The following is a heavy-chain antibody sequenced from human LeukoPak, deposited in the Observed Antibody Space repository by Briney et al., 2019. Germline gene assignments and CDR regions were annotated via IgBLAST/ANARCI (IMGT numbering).Heavy chain of an antibody. CDR2: IKSKTDGGTT. CDR1: GFTFSNAW. V-gene: IGHV3-15*01. D-gene: IGHD5-12*01. J-gene: IGHJ4*02. Sequence: GGSLRLSCAASGFTFSNAWMSWVRQAPGKGLEWVGRIKSKTDGGTTDYAAPVKGRFTISRDDSKNTLYLQMNSLKTEDTAVYYCTTDPSSGYDFAIDYWGQGTLVTVSS. CDR3: TTDPSSGYDFAIDY.